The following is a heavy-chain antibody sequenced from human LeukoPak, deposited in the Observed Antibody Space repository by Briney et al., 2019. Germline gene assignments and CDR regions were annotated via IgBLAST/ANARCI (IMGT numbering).Heavy chain of an antibody. CDR1: GYTFNNYG. J-gene: IGHJ4*02. Sequence: GASVKVSCKASGYTFNNYGISWVRQAPGQGLEWMAWISTCNGNTNYAQNLQGRVTVTTDTSTSTAYMELRSLGSDDTAVYYCARGGYCNGANCYPFVYWGQGTLVTVSS. CDR2: ISTCNGNT. CDR3: ARGGYCNGANCYPFVY. D-gene: IGHD2-15*01. V-gene: IGHV1-18*01.